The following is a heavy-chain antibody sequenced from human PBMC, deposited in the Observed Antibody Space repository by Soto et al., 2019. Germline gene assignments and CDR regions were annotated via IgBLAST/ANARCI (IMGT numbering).Heavy chain of an antibody. CDR3: ARGSYYYDSSGYPNWFDP. J-gene: IGHJ5*02. Sequence: LRLSCAASGFTFSSYAMHWVRQAPGKGLEWVAVISYDGSNKYYADSVKGRFTISRDNSKNTLYLQMNSLRAEDTAVYYCARGSYYYDSSGYPNWFDPWGQGTLVTVSS. CDR2: ISYDGSNK. D-gene: IGHD3-22*01. V-gene: IGHV3-30-3*01. CDR1: GFTFSSYA.